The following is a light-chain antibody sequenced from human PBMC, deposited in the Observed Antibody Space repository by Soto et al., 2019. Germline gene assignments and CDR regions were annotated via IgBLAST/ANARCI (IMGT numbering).Light chain of an antibody. CDR3: QQVSGYPLN. CDR2: KAS. CDR1: HNIRNS. J-gene: IGKJ4*01. V-gene: IGKV1-13*02. Sequence: IQMTQSPSSLSASVGDRVTITCRASHNIRNSLNWYQQKPGKAPKLLIYKASSLESGVPSRFSGSASGTEFTLTISSLQPEDFATYYCQQVSGYPLNFGGGTKVDIK.